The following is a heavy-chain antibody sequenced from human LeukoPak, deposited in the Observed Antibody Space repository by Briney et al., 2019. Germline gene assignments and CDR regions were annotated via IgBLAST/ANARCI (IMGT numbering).Heavy chain of an antibody. CDR2: IKQDGSEK. CDR3: AILYCGGDCYPI. V-gene: IGHV3-7*03. J-gene: IGHJ4*02. CDR1: GFTFSSYW. Sequence: GGSLRLSCAASGFTFSSYWMSWVRQAPGKGLEWVANIKQDGSEKYYVDSVKGRFTISRDNAKNSLYLQMNSLRAEDTALYYCAILYCGGDCYPIWGQGTLVTVSS. D-gene: IGHD2-21*02.